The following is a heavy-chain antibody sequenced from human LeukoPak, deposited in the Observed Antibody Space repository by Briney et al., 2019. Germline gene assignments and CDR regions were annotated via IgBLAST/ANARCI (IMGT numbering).Heavy chain of an antibody. J-gene: IGHJ6*03. D-gene: IGHD2-21*02. CDR3: ARALPKTAAAPYYMDV. CDR1: GYTFTSYD. CDR2: MNPSSGYT. V-gene: IGHV1-8*01. Sequence: WASVKVSCKASGYTFTSYDINWLRQATGQGLEWMGWMNPSSGYTGYAQKFQGRVTMTRDTSISTAYMELSSLRSEDSAVYYCARALPKTAAAPYYMDVWGKGTTVTVSS.